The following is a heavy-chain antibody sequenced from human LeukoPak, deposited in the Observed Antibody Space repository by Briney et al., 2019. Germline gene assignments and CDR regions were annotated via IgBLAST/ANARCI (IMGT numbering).Heavy chain of an antibody. CDR2: IIPIFGTA. Sequence: SVKVSCKASLGTFSSYAISWVRHAPGQGLEWMGRIIPIFGTANYVQKFQGRVTNTTDESTRQAYMELSSLRSEDTAVYYCAMEEEQWLVTDYWGQGTLVTVSS. CDR1: LGTFSSYA. V-gene: IGHV1-69*05. J-gene: IGHJ4*02. CDR3: AMEEEQWLVTDY. D-gene: IGHD6-19*01.